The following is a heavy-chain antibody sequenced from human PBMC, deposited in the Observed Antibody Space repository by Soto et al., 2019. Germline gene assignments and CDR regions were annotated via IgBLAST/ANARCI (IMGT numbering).Heavy chain of an antibody. J-gene: IGHJ5*02. V-gene: IGHV1-2*02. D-gene: IGHD2-15*01. CDR2: INPNSGDT. Sequence: ASVKVSCKASGYTFTGYDIHWVRQAPGQGLEWMGWINPNSGDTNLAQKFQGRVTMTRDTSISTTYMELSRLASEDTAASCCATGIVVPGQGRFDTCGKGTMVTASS. CDR3: ATGIVVPGQGRFDT. CDR1: GYTFTGYD.